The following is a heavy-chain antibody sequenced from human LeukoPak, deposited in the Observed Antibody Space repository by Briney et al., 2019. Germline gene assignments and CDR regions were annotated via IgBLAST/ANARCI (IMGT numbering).Heavy chain of an antibody. D-gene: IGHD5-24*01. V-gene: IGHV3-74*01. CDR1: GFTFSSYW. CDR3: TRQMPAIRYFDF. Sequence: GGSPRLSCAASGFTFSSYWMHWVRQAPGQGLVWVSLINTDGTSATYADSVKGRFTISRDNARNTLYLQMNSLRAEDTAVYYCTRQMPAIRYFDFWGQGTLVTVSS. J-gene: IGHJ4*02. CDR2: INTDGTSA.